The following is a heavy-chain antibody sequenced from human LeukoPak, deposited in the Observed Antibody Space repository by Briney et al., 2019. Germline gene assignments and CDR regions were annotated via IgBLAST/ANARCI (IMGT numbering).Heavy chain of an antibody. CDR1: GFTFSRYA. CDR2: ISGSGGSA. V-gene: IGHV3-23*01. CDR3: AKRKGSAFDI. Sequence: PGGSLRLSCAASGFTFSRYAMSWVRQAPGKGLEWVSSISGSGGSAYYADSVKGRFTISRDNSKSTLYLQMNSLRAEDTAVYYCAKRKGSAFDIWGQGTMVTVSS. D-gene: IGHD3-10*01. J-gene: IGHJ3*02.